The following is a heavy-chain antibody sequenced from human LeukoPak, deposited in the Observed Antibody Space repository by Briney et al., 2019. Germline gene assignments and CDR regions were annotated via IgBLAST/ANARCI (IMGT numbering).Heavy chain of an antibody. Sequence: GGSLRLSCAASGFTFSSYSMNWVRQAPGKGLEWVSSISSSSYIYYADSVKGRFTISRDNAKNSLYLQMNSLRAEDTAVYYCARAPPALIVDYYYYGMDVWGQGTTVTVSS. CDR2: ISSSSYI. V-gene: IGHV3-21*01. D-gene: IGHD3-22*01. J-gene: IGHJ6*02. CDR1: GFTFSSYS. CDR3: ARAPPALIVDYYYYGMDV.